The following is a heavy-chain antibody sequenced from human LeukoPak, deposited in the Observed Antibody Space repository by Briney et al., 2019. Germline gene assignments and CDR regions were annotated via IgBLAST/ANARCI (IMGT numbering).Heavy chain of an antibody. J-gene: IGHJ6*03. CDR2: IYYSGST. CDR3: ARAYDWGFPYYYYYMDV. V-gene: IGHV4-39*07. CDR1: GGSISSSSYY. Sequence: SETLSLTCTVSGGSISSSSYYWGWIRQPPGKGLEWIGSIYYSGSTYYNPSLKSRVTISVDTSKNQFSLKLSPVTAADTAVYYCARAYDWGFPYYYYYMDVWGKGTTVTVSS. D-gene: IGHD3-16*01.